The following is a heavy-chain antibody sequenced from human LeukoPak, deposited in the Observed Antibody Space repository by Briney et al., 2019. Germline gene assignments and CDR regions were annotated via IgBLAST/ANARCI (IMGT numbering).Heavy chain of an antibody. J-gene: IGHJ4*02. CDR2: IYTSGST. D-gene: IGHD5-12*01. CDR1: GGSISSYY. CDR3: ARHNGGYDYFDY. Sequence: SKTLSLTCTVSGGSISSYYWSWIRQPPGKGLEWIGYIYTSGSTNYNPSLKSRVTISVDTSKNQFSLKLSSVTAADTAVYYCARHNGGYDYFDYWGQGTLVTVSS. V-gene: IGHV4-4*09.